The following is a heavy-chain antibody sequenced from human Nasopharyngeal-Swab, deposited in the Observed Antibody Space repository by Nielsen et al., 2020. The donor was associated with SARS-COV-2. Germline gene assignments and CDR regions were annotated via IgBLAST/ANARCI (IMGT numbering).Heavy chain of an antibody. CDR1: GFIFSASA. CDR3: TTDFYFDY. CDR2: IGDKDHNYAT. J-gene: IGHJ4*02. Sequence: GASLKISCAASGFIFSASAIHWVRQASGKGLEWVGRIGDKDHNYATTYGAPVQGRFTISRDDSKHTAFLQMDSLKTEDTALYYCTTDFYFDYWGQGTLVTVSS. V-gene: IGHV3-73*01.